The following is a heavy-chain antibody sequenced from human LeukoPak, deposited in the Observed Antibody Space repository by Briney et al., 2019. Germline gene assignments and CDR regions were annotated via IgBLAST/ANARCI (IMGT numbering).Heavy chain of an antibody. CDR2: INPSGGST. V-gene: IGHV1-46*01. CDR1: GYTFTSYY. D-gene: IGHD1-26*01. J-gene: IGHJ3*02. Sequence: ASVKVTCKASGYTFTSYYMHWVRQAPGQGLEWMGIINPSGGSTSYAQKFQGRVTMTRDMSTSTVYMELSSLRSEDTAVYYCARVVGATTIIGAFDIWGQGTMVTVSS. CDR3: ARVVGATTIIGAFDI.